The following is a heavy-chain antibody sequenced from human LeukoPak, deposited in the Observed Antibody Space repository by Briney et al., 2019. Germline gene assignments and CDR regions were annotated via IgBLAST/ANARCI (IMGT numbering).Heavy chain of an antibody. CDR1: GGSFSGYY. Sequence: PSETLSLTCAVYGGSFSGYYWSWIRQPPGKGLEWIGEINHSGSTNYNPSLKSRVTISVDTSKNQFSLKLSSVTAADTAVYYCASYDSSQYYFDYWGQGTLVTVSS. CDR2: INHSGST. J-gene: IGHJ4*02. CDR3: ASYDSSQYYFDY. D-gene: IGHD3-22*01. V-gene: IGHV4-34*01.